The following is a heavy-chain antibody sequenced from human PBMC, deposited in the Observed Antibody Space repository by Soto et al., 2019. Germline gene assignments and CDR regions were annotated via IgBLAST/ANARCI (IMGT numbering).Heavy chain of an antibody. CDR2: LYYSGST. D-gene: IGHD3-10*01. V-gene: IGHV4-39*01. J-gene: IGHJ4*01. CDR3: ASFYGSGNYLAFQANH. CDR1: SCSVTSTTSY. Sequence: SANLSLACSVSSCSVTSTTSYWAWHHQPPGKGLEWIGSLYYSGSTYYNPSLNSRVTISVDKSTNQFSPRLSSVTAADTAVYYCASFYGSGNYLAFQANHWGHATRV.